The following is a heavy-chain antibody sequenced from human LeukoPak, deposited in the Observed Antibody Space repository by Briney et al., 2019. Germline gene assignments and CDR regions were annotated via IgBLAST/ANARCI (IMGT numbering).Heavy chain of an antibody. CDR2: ISGSGGST. Sequence: GGSLRLSCAASGFTFSSYAVSWVRQAPGKGLEWVSAISGSGGSTYYADSVKGRFTISRDNSKNTLYLQMNSLRAEDTAVYYCAKDPTLYDFWSGYYVDYWGQGTLVTVSS. D-gene: IGHD3-3*01. CDR1: GFTFSSYA. CDR3: AKDPTLYDFWSGYYVDY. J-gene: IGHJ4*02. V-gene: IGHV3-23*01.